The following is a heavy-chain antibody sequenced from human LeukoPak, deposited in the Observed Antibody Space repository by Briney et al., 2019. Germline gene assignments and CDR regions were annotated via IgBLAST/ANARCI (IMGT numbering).Heavy chain of an antibody. CDR3: ARDPPPDYCSGGSCYVVY. CDR1: GFTFSSYS. D-gene: IGHD2-15*01. V-gene: IGHV3-21*01. Sequence: GGSLRLSCAASGFTFSSYSMNWVRQAPGKGLEWVSSISSSSSYIYYADSVKGRFTISRDNAKNSLYLQMNSLRAEDTAVYYCARDPPPDYCSGGSCYVVYWGQGTLVTVS. J-gene: IGHJ4*02. CDR2: ISSSSSYI.